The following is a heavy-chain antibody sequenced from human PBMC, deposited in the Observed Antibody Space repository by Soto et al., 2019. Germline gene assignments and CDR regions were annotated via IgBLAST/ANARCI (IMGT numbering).Heavy chain of an antibody. CDR3: ARGEDYSGYVTV. J-gene: IGHJ4*02. Sequence: QVQLQQWGAGLLKPSETLSLTCAVYGGSFSGYYWSWIRQPPGKGLEWIGEINHSGSTNYNPSLKSRVTISVDTPKNQFSLKLSSVTAADTAVYYCARGEDYSGYVTVWGQGTLVTVSS. D-gene: IGHD5-12*01. V-gene: IGHV4-34*01. CDR1: GGSFSGYY. CDR2: INHSGST.